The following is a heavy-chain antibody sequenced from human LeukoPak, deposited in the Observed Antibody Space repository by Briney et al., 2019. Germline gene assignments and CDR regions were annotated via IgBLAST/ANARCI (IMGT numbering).Heavy chain of an antibody. CDR2: IIDSGKTV. D-gene: IGHD2-15*01. CDR3: ARADSTMVVWYFDY. V-gene: IGHV3-48*01. J-gene: IGHJ4*02. CDR1: GFTFSSYS. Sequence: GGSLRLSCAASGFTFSSYSMNWVRQAPGKGLEWIAYIIDSGKTVYYADSVKGRFTVSRDNAKNSLYLQMNSLRAEDTAVYYCARADSTMVVWYFDYWGQGALVTVSS.